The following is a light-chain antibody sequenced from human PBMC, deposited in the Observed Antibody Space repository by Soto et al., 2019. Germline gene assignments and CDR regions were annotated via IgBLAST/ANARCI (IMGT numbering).Light chain of an antibody. J-gene: IGLJ1*01. CDR3: SSYAGSNIL. CDR2: EVD. V-gene: IGLV2-8*01. CDR1: SSDVGGYDY. Sequence: QSALTQPPSASGSPGQSVTISCTGTSSDVGGYDYVSWYQQHPGKAPKLMIYEVDKRPSGVPDRFSGSKSDNTASLTVSGLQTDDEADYYCSSYAGSNILFGTGTRLTVL.